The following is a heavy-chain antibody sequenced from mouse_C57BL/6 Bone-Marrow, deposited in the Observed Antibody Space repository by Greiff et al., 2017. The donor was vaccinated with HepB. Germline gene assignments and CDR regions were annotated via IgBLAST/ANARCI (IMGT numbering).Heavy chain of an antibody. D-gene: IGHD1-1*01. CDR2: IYPGSGST. V-gene: IGHV1-55*01. CDR1: GYTFTSYW. J-gene: IGHJ4*01. Sequence: VQLQQPGAELVKPGASVKMSCKASGYTFTSYWITWVKQRPGQGLEWIGDIYPGSGSTNYNEKFKGKATLTVDTSSSTAYIQLSSLTSEDSAVYYCARHVLLRSYYCAMDYWGQGTSVTVSS. CDR3: ARHVLLRSYYCAMDY.